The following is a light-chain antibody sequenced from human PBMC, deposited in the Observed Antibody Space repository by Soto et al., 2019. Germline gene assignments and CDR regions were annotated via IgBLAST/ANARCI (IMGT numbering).Light chain of an antibody. V-gene: IGKV1-5*01. J-gene: IGKJ1*01. CDR2: DAS. CDR1: QSIGRK. CDR3: QHYDSYSPWM. Sequence: DIEMTQAPAILSAAVGDRVTIACRASQSIGRKLAWYQQKPRKAPKLLIYDASSLGVGAPFTFSGTGFGTEFTLTISALQPDDFATYYCQHYDSYSPWMFGQGTKVDI.